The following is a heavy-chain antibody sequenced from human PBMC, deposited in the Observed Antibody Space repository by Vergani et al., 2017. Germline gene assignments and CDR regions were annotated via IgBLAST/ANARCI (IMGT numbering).Heavy chain of an antibody. CDR3: ARDKEGRGSDPYDY. J-gene: IGHJ4*02. Sequence: EVQLVESGGGLVQPGGSLRLSCAASGFTFSSYWMSWVRQAPGKGLEWVANIKQDGSEKYYVDSVKGRFTISRDNAKNSLYLQMNSLRAEDTAVYYCARDKEGRGSDPYDYWGQGTLVTVSS. D-gene: IGHD2-21*02. V-gene: IGHV3-7*01. CDR1: GFTFSSYW. CDR2: IKQDGSEK.